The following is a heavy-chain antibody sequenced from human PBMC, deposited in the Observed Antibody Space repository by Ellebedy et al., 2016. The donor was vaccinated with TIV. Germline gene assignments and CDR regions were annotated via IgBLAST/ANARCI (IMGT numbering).Heavy chain of an antibody. CDR2: VSGGGSNI. Sequence: GESLKISCAASGFTFSAYDMNWVRQAPGKGLEWVSYVSGGGSNIKYADSVKGRFTISRDSAKNSLYLQVNSLRDEDTAVYYCARDFRWAFDHWGQGALVTVSS. CDR1: GFTFSAYD. D-gene: IGHD4-23*01. V-gene: IGHV3-48*02. J-gene: IGHJ4*02. CDR3: ARDFRWAFDH.